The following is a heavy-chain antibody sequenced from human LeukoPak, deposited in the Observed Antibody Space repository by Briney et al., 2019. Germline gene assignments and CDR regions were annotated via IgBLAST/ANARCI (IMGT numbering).Heavy chain of an antibody. CDR1: GYAFTGYY. CDR3: ARDSREYIVATI. V-gene: IGHV1-2*02. Sequence: GASVKVSCKASGYAFTGYYMHWVRQAPGQGLEWMGWINPNSGGTDYAQKFQGRVTMTRDTSISTAYMELSRLRSDDTAVYYCARDSREYIVATIWGQGTLVTVSS. J-gene: IGHJ4*02. D-gene: IGHD5-12*01. CDR2: INPNSGGT.